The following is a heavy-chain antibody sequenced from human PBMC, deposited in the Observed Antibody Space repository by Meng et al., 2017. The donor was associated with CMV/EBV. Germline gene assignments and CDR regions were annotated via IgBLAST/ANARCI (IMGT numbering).Heavy chain of an antibody. D-gene: IGHD6-6*01. Sequence: NASSYPFTTYGISWVRQAPGQGLEWMGWISAYNGNTNYAQRIQGRVTMTTDTSRSTAYMELRSLRYDDTAVYYCARDLIAVRPGWFDPWGQGTLVTVSS. CDR3: ARDLIAVRPGWFDP. V-gene: IGHV1-18*01. CDR1: SYPFTTYG. J-gene: IGHJ5*02. CDR2: ISAYNGNT.